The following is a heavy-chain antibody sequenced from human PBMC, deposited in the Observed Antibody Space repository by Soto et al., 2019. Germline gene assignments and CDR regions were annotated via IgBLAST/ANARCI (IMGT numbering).Heavy chain of an antibody. CDR3: AKVRGPYSSGWYDFDS. J-gene: IGHJ4*02. CDR2: VSVSGATA. CDR1: GFTFNIYA. V-gene: IGHV3-23*01. D-gene: IGHD6-19*01. Sequence: GGSLRLSCSASGFTFNIYAMSWVRQAPGKGLEWVSGVSVSGATAHYADPVKGRFTISSDNSKNTIYLQMSSLRAEDTSLYYCAKVRGPYSSGWYDFDSWGQGTLVTVSS.